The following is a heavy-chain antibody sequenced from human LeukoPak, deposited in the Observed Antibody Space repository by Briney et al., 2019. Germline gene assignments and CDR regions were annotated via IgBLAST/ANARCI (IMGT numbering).Heavy chain of an antibody. CDR3: VRSSGFSRFDS. V-gene: IGHV1-2*02. CDR1: GYTFIDYY. J-gene: IGHJ4*02. Sequence: ASVKVSFKTSGYTFIDYYIHWVRQAPGQGLEWVGWINPKNGDTRCSQKFQGRVTMTRDRSISTAYMEVTGLESVDTAVYYCVRSSGFSRFDSWGQGALVTVSS. CDR2: INPKNGDT. D-gene: IGHD6-19*01.